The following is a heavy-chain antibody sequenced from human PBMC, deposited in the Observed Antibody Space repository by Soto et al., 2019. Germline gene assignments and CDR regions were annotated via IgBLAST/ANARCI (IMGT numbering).Heavy chain of an antibody. V-gene: IGHV1-24*01. CDR3: ATTPSPYCSSTSCYTGKWFDP. J-gene: IGHJ5*02. D-gene: IGHD2-2*02. CDR1: GYTLTELS. Sequence: ASVKVSCKVSGYTLTELSMHWVRQAPGKGLEGMGGFDPEDGETIYAQKFQGRVTMTEDTSTDTAYMELSSLRSEDTAVYYCATTPSPYCSSTSCYTGKWFDPWGQGTLVTVSS. CDR2: FDPEDGET.